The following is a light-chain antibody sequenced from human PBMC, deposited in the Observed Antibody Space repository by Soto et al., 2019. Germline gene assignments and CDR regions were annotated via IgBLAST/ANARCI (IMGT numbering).Light chain of an antibody. V-gene: IGKV1-5*01. CDR1: QTISRW. Sequence: DIQMTQSPSTLSASVGDTVTITCRASQTISRWLAWYQQKPGKAPRLLIYTASTLESGVPSRFSASGSGTEFTLTISSLHPDDFATYYCQEYNNYWKFGQGTKVDI. J-gene: IGKJ1*01. CDR3: QEYNNYWK. CDR2: TAS.